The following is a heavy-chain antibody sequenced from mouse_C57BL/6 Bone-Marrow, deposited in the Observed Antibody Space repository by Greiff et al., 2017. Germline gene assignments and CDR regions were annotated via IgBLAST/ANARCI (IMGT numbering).Heavy chain of an antibody. Sequence: QVQLQQPGAELVLPGASVKLSCKASGYTFTSYWMHWVKQRPGQGLEWIGEIDPSDSYTNSNQKFKGKSTLTVDKSSSTAYMQLSSLTSEDSAVYYCARGRLRRRRYAMDYWGQGTSVTVSS. V-gene: IGHV1-69*01. CDR2: IDPSDSYT. CDR1: GYTFTSYW. D-gene: IGHD2-4*01. CDR3: ARGRLRRRRYAMDY. J-gene: IGHJ4*01.